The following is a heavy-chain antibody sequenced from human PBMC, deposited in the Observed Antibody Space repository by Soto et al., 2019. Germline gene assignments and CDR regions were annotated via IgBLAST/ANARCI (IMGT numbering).Heavy chain of an antibody. J-gene: IGHJ6*02. CDR1: GFTFSSYA. D-gene: IGHD6-13*01. V-gene: IGHV3-23*01. CDR3: AKVTKRAAAGRYEYYKYGMDV. CDR2: TSGSGGSS. Sequence: GGSLRLSCGASGFTFSSYAMTWFRQAPGKGLEWVSVTSGSGGSSYYAASVKGRFTISRDNSKNTLFLQMNGLRAEDTAVYYCAKVTKRAAAGRYEYYKYGMDVWGQGTTVTVSS.